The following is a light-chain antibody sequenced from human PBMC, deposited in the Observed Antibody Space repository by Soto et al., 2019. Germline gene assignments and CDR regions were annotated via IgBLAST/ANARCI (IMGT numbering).Light chain of an antibody. CDR2: GAS. CDR3: QQYGSSPHIT. J-gene: IGKJ4*01. Sequence: EIVLTQSPGTLSLSPGERATLSCRASQSVSSSYLAWYQQKPGQAPRLLIYGASSRATGVPDRFSGSGSGTDFTLTLSTLEPEDFAVYYCQQYGSSPHITFGGGTKVEIK. CDR1: QSVSSSY. V-gene: IGKV3-20*01.